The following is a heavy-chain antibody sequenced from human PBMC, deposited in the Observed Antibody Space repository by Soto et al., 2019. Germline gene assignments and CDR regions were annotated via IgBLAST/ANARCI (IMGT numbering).Heavy chain of an antibody. CDR3: ARLPGVRGVFDGFNV. J-gene: IGHJ3*01. Sequence: GESLKISCKGSGYSFAGYWIGWVRQMPGKGLDWMGVIYPGDSDTRYSPSFHGQVTISADKSISTAYLQWSSLKASDTAMYFCARLPGVRGVFDGFNVWGQGTLVTVSS. CDR1: GYSFAGYW. V-gene: IGHV5-51*01. CDR2: IYPGDSDT. D-gene: IGHD3-10*01.